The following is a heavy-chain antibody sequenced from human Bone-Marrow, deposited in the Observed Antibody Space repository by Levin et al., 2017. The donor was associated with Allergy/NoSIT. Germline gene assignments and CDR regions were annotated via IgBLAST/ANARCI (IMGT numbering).Heavy chain of an antibody. CDR2: INWNGGNI. D-gene: IGHD3-22*01. J-gene: IGHJ4*02. CDR3: ARENYYESNGYPPGIFDY. V-gene: IGHV3-20*04. Sequence: LSLTCDASGFIFDGYGMSWVRQVPGKGLEWVSSINWNGGNIGYADSVKGRFTISRDNTKNSLYLEMNSLRVDDTAVYYCARENYYESNGYPPGIFDYWGRGTLVTVSS. CDR1: GFIFDGYG.